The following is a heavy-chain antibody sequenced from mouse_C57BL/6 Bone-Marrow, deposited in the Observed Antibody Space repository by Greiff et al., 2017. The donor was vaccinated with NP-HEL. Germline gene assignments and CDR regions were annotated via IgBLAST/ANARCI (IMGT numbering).Heavy chain of an antibody. CDR2: IYWDDDK. J-gene: IGHJ4*01. D-gene: IGHD1-1*01. CDR3: ARRGGYYGSSYEGYAMDY. CDR1: GFSLSTSGMG. Sequence: QVTLKGSGPGILQSSQTLSLTCSFSGFSLSTSGMGVSWIRQPSGKGLEWLAHIYWDDDKRYNPSLKSRLTISKDTSRNQGFLKITSVDTADTATYYCARRGGYYGSSYEGYAMDYWGQGTSVTVSS. V-gene: IGHV8-12*01.